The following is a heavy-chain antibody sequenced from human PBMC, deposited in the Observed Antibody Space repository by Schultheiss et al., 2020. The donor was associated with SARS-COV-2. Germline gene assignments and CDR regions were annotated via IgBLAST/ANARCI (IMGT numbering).Heavy chain of an antibody. D-gene: IGHD1-14*01. CDR1: GFTFSSYS. Sequence: LSLTCAASGFTFSSYSMNWVRQAPGKGLEWVSYISSSSSTIYYADSVKGRFTISRDNAKNSLYLQMNSLRAEDTAVYYCARVLHTTMTNWFDPWGQGTLVTVSS. V-gene: IGHV3-48*04. J-gene: IGHJ5*02. CDR3: ARVLHTTMTNWFDP. CDR2: ISSSSSTI.